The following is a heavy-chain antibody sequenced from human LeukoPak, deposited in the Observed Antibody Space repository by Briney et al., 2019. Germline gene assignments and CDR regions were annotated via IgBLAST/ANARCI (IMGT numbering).Heavy chain of an antibody. D-gene: IGHD2-8*01. CDR2: IGTAGDT. CDR1: GFTFSSYD. J-gene: IGHJ6*02. CDR3: ARDNGSPYGMDV. V-gene: IGHV3-13*01. Sequence: GGSLRLSCAASGFTFSSYDMHWVRQATGKGLEWVSAIGTAGDTYYPGSVKGRFTISRENAKNSLYLQMNSLSAGDTAVYYCARDNGSPYGMDVWGQGTTVTVSS.